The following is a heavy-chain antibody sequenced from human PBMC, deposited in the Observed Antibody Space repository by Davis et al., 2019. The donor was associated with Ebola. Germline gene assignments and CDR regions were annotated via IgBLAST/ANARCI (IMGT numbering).Heavy chain of an antibody. D-gene: IGHD7-27*01. Sequence: PGGSLRLSCAGSGFTFSTYAMTWVRQAPGKGLEWISVIYSRTGETFYADSVKGRFTLSRDISKNIVYLQMNGLRPEDTAMYYCARVWGWAGFDHWGQGTLVTVTS. CDR1: GFTFSTYA. CDR3: ARVWGWAGFDH. V-gene: IGHV3-23*01. CDR2: IYSRTGET. J-gene: IGHJ4*02.